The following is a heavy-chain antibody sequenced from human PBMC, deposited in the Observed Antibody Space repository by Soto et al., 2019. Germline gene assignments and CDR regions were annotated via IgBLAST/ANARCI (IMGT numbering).Heavy chain of an antibody. CDR1: DYTFSSYT. Sequence: ASVKVSCKASDYTFSSYTLHWVRQAPGQRLEWMGWINAGNGDSKYSQKFQGRVSISRDTSASTASMELSSLTSEDTAVYYCARELQGLYYVDYGGHRTLVTVSS. J-gene: IGHJ4*01. D-gene: IGHD4-4*01. CDR2: INAGNGDS. V-gene: IGHV1-3*01. CDR3: ARELQGLYYVDY.